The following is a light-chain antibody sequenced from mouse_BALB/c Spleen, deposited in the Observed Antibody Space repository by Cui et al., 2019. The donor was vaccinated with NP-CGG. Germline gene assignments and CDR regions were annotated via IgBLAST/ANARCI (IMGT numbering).Light chain of an antibody. V-gene: IGLV1*01. J-gene: IGLJ1*01. CDR3: ALWYSNHWV. CDR2: GTN. Sequence: QAVLTQEPALTTSPGETVTLTCRSSTGAVTTSNYANWVQEKPDHLFTGLIGGTNNRVPGVPARFSGSLIGDKAALTITGARTEDEAIYFCALWYSNHWVFGGGTKLTVL. CDR1: TGAVTTSNY.